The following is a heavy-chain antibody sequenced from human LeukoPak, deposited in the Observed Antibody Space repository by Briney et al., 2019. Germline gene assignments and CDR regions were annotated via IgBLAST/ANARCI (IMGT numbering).Heavy chain of an antibody. Sequence: ASVKVSCKASGYTFTSYGISWVRQAPGQGLEWMGWISAYNGNTNYAQKLQGRVTMTTDTSTSTAYMELRSLRSDDTAVYYCARGEGDFWSGYHYYFDYWGQGTLLTVSS. J-gene: IGHJ4*02. V-gene: IGHV1-18*01. CDR2: ISAYNGNT. CDR1: GYTFTSYG. D-gene: IGHD3-3*01. CDR3: ARGEGDFWSGYHYYFDY.